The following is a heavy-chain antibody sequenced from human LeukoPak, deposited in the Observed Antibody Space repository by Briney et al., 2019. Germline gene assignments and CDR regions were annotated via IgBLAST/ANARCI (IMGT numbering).Heavy chain of an antibody. Sequence: GASVKVSCKTSGYPFTNYGVIWVRQAPGQGLELLGWVSAYNGNTYYAQKVRDRITMTTDTSTSTAYMELRSLRSDDTAVYYCAKDVDGRLGESQDYWGQGTLVTVSS. J-gene: IGHJ4*02. CDR2: VSAYNGNT. CDR3: AKDVDGRLGESQDY. CDR1: GYPFTNYG. V-gene: IGHV1-18*01. D-gene: IGHD3-16*01.